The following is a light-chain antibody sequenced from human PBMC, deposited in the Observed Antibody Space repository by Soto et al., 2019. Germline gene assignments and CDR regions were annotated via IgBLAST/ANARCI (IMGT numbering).Light chain of an antibody. CDR3: CAYVGARSYV. CDR2: EGT. J-gene: IGLJ1*01. V-gene: IGLV2-23*01. Sequence: QSALTQPASVSGSPGQSITISCTGTNNLVSWYQQHPGKAPKVVLYEGTKRPSGVSNRFSGSNSGSTASLTISGLQAEDEAHYCCCAYVGARSYVFGHGTKLTVL. CDR1: NNL.